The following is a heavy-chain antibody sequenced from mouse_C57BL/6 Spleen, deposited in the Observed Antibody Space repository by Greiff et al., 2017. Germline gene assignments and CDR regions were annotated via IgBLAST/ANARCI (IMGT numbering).Heavy chain of an antibody. CDR3: ARIYDGYCMDY. J-gene: IGHJ4*01. CDR2: IYPGDGDP. D-gene: IGHD2-3*01. V-gene: IGHV1-80*01. CDR1: GYAFSSYW. Sequence: VQLQQSGAELVKPGASVKISCKASGYAFSSYWMNWVKQRPGKGLEWIGQIYPGDGDPNYNGKFKGKATLTADKSSSTAYMQLSSLTSEDSAVYFCARIYDGYCMDYWGQGTSVTVSS.